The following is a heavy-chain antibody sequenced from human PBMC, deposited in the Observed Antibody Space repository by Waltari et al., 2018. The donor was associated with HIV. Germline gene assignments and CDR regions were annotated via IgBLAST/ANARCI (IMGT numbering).Heavy chain of an antibody. CDR2: SYNGGGT. Sequence: VQVVESGGSLVLPGGSLRLSCEGSGFNINGNYMSWVRQPPGKGLEGAEMSYNGGGTKYTDAVKGRFIISGDNSKNTILLQMNRLRIEDTAVYYCASLPRAPDTGFGMDVWGQGTTVTVSS. V-gene: IGHV3-66*01. D-gene: IGHD5-18*01. CDR3: ASLPRAPDTGFGMDV. J-gene: IGHJ6*02. CDR1: GFNINGNY.